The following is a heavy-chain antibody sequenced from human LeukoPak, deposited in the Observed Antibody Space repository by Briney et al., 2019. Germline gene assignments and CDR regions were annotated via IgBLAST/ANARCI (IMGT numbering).Heavy chain of an antibody. CDR2: IYYSGST. V-gene: IGHV4-39*01. J-gene: IGHJ3*02. D-gene: IGHD5-18*01. CDR3: ARRGYSYVGGAFDI. CDR1: GGSISSSSYY. Sequence: SETLSLTCTVSGGSISSSSYYWGWIRQPPGKGLEWIGSIYYSGSTYYNPSLKSRVTISVDTSKNQSSLKLSSVTAADTAVYYCARRGYSYVGGAFDIWGQGTMVTVSS.